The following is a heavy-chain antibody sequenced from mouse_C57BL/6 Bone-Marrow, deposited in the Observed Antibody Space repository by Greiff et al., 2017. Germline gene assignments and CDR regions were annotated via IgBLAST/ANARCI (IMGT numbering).Heavy chain of an antibody. CDR1: GFTFSDYY. J-gene: IGHJ4*01. V-gene: IGHV5-12*01. CDR3: ARHITTVVATDYYAMDY. D-gene: IGHD1-1*01. CDR2: ISNGGGST. Sequence: DVKLVESGGGLVQPGGSLKLSCAASGFTFSDYYMYWVRQTPEKRLEWVAYISNGGGSTYYPATVKGRFTISRANAKNTLYLQMSRLKSEDTAMDYCARHITTVVATDYYAMDYWGQGTSVTVSS.